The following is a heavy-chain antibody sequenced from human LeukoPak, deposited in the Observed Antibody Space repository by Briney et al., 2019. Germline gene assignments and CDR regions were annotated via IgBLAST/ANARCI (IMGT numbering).Heavy chain of an antibody. V-gene: IGHV3-21*01. CDR3: ARDRSRYTFDD. D-gene: IGHD5-18*01. CDR2: ISTTSTYI. J-gene: IGHJ4*02. Sequence: WGSLRLSCAASGFTFSSYSMNWVRQAPGKGLEWVSSISTTSTYIYYADSVKGRFTISRDNADNSLYLQMNSLRAEYTAVYYCARDRSRYTFDDWGQGTLVSV. CDR1: GFTFSSYS.